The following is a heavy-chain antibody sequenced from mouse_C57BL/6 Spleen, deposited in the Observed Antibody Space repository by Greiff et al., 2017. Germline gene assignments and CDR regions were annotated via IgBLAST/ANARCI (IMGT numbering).Heavy chain of an antibody. CDR1: GYTFTSYW. D-gene: IGHD1-1*02. Sequence: QVQLQQPGAELVMPGASVKLSCKASGYTFTSYWMHWVKQRPGQGLEWIGEIDPSDSYTNYNQKFKGKSTLTVDKSSSTAYMQLSSLTSEDSAVYYCARFHYDYDAMDYWGQGTSVTVSS. CDR2: IDPSDSYT. J-gene: IGHJ4*01. V-gene: IGHV1-69*01. CDR3: ARFHYDYDAMDY.